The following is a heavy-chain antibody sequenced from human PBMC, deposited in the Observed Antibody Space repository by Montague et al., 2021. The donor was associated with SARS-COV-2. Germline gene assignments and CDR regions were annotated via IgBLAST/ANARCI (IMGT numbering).Heavy chain of an antibody. J-gene: IGHJ4*02. CDR2: INQGGST. CDR3: ARVAGGYYHDSSAYFDY. Sequence: ETLSLTCAVYGGSFSGYYWSWIRQPPGKGLEWIGEINQGGSTNYNPSLKSRVTLSVDTSKKQFSLKLSSLTAADTAVYYCARVAGGYYHDSSAYFDYWGQGSLVTVSS. V-gene: IGHV4-34*01. CDR1: GGSFSGYY. D-gene: IGHD3-22*01.